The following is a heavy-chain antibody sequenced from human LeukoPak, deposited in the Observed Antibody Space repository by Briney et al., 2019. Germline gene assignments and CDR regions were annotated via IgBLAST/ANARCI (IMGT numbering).Heavy chain of an antibody. J-gene: IGHJ4*02. Sequence: GGSLRLSCAAAGITFSSYAMHWVRQAPGKGLEWVAVISYDGSNKYYADSVKGRFTISRDNSKNTLYLQMNSLRAEDTAVYHCARDLYGGYLGLDYWGQGTLVTVSS. CDR2: ISYDGSNK. V-gene: IGHV3-30-3*01. CDR1: GITFSSYA. D-gene: IGHD5-12*01. CDR3: ARDLYGGYLGLDY.